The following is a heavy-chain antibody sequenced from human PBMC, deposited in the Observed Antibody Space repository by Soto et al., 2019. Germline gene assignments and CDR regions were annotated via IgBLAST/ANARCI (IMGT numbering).Heavy chain of an antibody. Sequence: GGSLRLSCAASGFTFSNYAMSWVRQAPGKGLEWVSAISGSGGSTFYADSVKGRFTISRDNSRNMLYLRMNSLRAEDTAVYYCAKVRLSDYYYYYGMDVWGQGTTVTVSS. CDR2: ISGSGGST. V-gene: IGHV3-23*01. CDR3: AKVRLSDYYYYYGMDV. D-gene: IGHD3-10*01. CDR1: GFTFSNYA. J-gene: IGHJ6*02.